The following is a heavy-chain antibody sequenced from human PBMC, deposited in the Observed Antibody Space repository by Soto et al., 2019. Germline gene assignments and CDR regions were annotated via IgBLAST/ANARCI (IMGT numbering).Heavy chain of an antibody. D-gene: IGHD4-4*01. Sequence: RASVKVSCKASGGTFSSYAISWVRQAPGQGLEWMGGIIPIFGTANYAQKFQGRVTITADESTSTAYMELSSLRSEDTAVYYCARQNSAADYSNTNWFDPWGQGTLVTVSS. CDR2: IIPIFGTA. J-gene: IGHJ5*02. V-gene: IGHV1-69*13. CDR1: GGTFSSYA. CDR3: ARQNSAADYSNTNWFDP.